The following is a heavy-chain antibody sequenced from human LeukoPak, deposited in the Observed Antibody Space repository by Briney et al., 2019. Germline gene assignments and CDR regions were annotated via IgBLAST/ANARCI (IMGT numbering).Heavy chain of an antibody. D-gene: IGHD6-13*01. CDR3: AEGRSSWNNWFDP. CDR1: GYTLTELS. J-gene: IGHJ5*02. Sequence: ASVKVSCKVSGYTLTELSMHWVRQAPGKGLEWMVGFDPEDGETIYAQKFQGRVTMTEDTSTDTAYMELSSLTSEDTAVYYCAEGRSSWNNWFDPWGQGTLVTVSS. V-gene: IGHV1-24*01. CDR2: FDPEDGET.